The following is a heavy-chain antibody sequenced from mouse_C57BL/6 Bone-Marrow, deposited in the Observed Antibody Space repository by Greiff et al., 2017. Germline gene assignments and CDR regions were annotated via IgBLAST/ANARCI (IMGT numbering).Heavy chain of an antibody. Sequence: QVQLQQPGAELVKPGASVKLSCKASGYTFTSYWMHWVKQRPGQGLEWIGMIHPNSGSTNYNAKFKSKATLTVYKSSSTAYMQLSSLTSEDSAVYYCARRVGAWFAYWGQGTLVTVSA. V-gene: IGHV1-64*01. CDR3: ARRVGAWFAY. J-gene: IGHJ3*01. CDR1: GYTFTSYW. CDR2: IHPNSGST.